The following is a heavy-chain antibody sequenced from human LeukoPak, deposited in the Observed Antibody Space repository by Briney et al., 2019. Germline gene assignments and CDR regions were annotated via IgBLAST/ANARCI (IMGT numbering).Heavy chain of an antibody. Sequence: PGGSLRLSCAASGFTFSSYSMNWVRQAPGKGLEWVSYISSSSSTIYYADSVKGRFTISRDNAKNSLYLQMNSLRAEDTAVYYCARDPALRGRTGGFDYWGQGTLVTVSS. CDR2: ISSSSSTI. CDR1: GFTFSSYS. J-gene: IGHJ4*02. D-gene: IGHD7-27*01. V-gene: IGHV3-48*04. CDR3: ARDPALRGRTGGFDY.